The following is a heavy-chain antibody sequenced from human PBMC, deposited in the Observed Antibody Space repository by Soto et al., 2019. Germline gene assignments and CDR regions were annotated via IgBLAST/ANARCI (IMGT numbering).Heavy chain of an antibody. Sequence: ASVKVSCKVSGYRFTTYGINWVRQAPGQGLEWVGWFNPDNQNTNYAQKFQDRVSLTTDSSTNTAYMELRDLRSDDTAVYYCARVRFGDRFDFWGQGSLVTVSS. CDR2: FNPDNQNT. D-gene: IGHD3-16*01. J-gene: IGHJ4*02. CDR3: ARVRFGDRFDF. CDR1: GYRFTTYG. V-gene: IGHV1-18*01.